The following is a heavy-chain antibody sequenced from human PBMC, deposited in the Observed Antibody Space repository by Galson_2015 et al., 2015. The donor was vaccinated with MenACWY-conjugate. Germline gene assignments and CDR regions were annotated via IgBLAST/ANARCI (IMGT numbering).Heavy chain of an antibody. D-gene: IGHD3-3*01. V-gene: IGHV1-69*13. Sequence: SVKVSCKASGGTFSSYAISWVRQAPGQGLEWMGGIIPIFGTANYAQKFQGRVTITADESTSTAYMELSSLRSEDTAVYYCATSTIFGVVIIQVDYYYGMDVWGQGTTVTVSS. CDR3: ATSTIFGVVIIQVDYYYGMDV. CDR1: GGTFSSYA. CDR2: IIPIFGTA. J-gene: IGHJ6*02.